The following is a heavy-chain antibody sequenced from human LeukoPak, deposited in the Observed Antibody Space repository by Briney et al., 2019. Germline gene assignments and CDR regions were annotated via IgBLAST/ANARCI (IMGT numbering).Heavy chain of an antibody. CDR2: INPNSGGT. CDR3: ARDGLGDYYYYGMDV. V-gene: IGHV1-2*02. Sequence: GAPVKVSCKASGYTFTGYYMHWVRQAPGQGVEWMGWINPNSGGTNYAQKFQSRVTIIRDTSISTAYMALTRLRSDDTAVYYCARDGLGDYYYYGMDVWGQGTTVTVSS. D-gene: IGHD3-16*01. J-gene: IGHJ6*02. CDR1: GYTFTGYY.